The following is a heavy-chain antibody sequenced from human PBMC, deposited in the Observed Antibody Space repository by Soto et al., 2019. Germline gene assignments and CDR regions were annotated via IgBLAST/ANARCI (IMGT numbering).Heavy chain of an antibody. CDR3: ARVSGSYYYGMDV. Sequence: SETLSLTCTVSGGSITSGGYYWSWIRQHPGKGLEWIGYIYYSGFTYYNPSLKSRVTISVDTSKNQFSLKLSSVTAADTAVYYCARVSGSYYYGMDVWGQGITVTVSS. CDR2: IYYSGFT. V-gene: IGHV4-31*03. J-gene: IGHJ6*02. CDR1: GGSITSGGYY. D-gene: IGHD1-26*01.